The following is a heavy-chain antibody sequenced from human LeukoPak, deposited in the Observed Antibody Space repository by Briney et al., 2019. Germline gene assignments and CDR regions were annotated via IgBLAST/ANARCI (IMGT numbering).Heavy chain of an antibody. D-gene: IGHD3-9*01. Sequence: PGGSLRLSCAVSGFTFSSYEMNWVRQAPGKGLEWVSYISSSGSTIYYADSVKGRFTISRDNAKNSLYLQMNSLRAEDTAVYYCARDLNTVAFDIWGKGTTVTISS. J-gene: IGHJ6*04. V-gene: IGHV3-48*03. CDR1: GFTFSSYE. CDR2: ISSSGSTI. CDR3: ARDLNTVAFDI.